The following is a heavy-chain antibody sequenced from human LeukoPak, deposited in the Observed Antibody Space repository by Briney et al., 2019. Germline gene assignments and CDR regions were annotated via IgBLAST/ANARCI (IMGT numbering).Heavy chain of an antibody. D-gene: IGHD2-15*01. Sequence: ASVKVSCKASGYTFTSYGISWVRQAPGQGLEWMGWISAYNGNTNYAQKLQGRVTMTTDTSTSTAYMELRSLRSDDTAVYYCARWVSRYCSGGSCYYNDYWGQGTLVTVSS. V-gene: IGHV1-18*01. CDR1: GYTFTSYG. CDR3: ARWVSRYCSGGSCYYNDY. CDR2: ISAYNGNT. J-gene: IGHJ4*02.